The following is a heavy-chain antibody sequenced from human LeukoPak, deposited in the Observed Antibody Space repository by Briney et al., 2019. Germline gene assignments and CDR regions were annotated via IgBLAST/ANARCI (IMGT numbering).Heavy chain of an antibody. J-gene: IGHJ4*02. Sequence: GGSLRLSCAASGFTFRSYVMNWVRQAPGKGPEWVSSISGSGGSTHYAVSVKGRFTISRDNSKNTMSLQMNSLRAEDTAVYYCAKTHDRYFDYWGQGTLVTVSS. CDR1: GFTFRSYV. CDR2: ISGSGGST. V-gene: IGHV3-23*01. CDR3: AKTHDRYFDY.